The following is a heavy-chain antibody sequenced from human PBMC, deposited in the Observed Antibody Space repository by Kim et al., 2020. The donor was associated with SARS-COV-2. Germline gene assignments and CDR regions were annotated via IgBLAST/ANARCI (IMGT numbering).Heavy chain of an antibody. CDR1: GYTLTELS. CDR2: FDPEDGET. Sequence: ASVKVSCKVSGYTLTELSMHWVRQATGKGLEWMGGFDPEDGETIYAQKFQGRVTMTEDTSTDTAYMELSSLRSEDTAVYYCATRLLRFLEWLPPPPPHYFDYWGQGTLVTVSS. CDR3: ATRLLRFLEWLPPPPPHYFDY. V-gene: IGHV1-24*01. J-gene: IGHJ4*02. D-gene: IGHD3-3*01.